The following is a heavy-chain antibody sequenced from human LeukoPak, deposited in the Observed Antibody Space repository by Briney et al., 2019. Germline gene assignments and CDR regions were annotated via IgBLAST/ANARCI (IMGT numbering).Heavy chain of an antibody. CDR2: ISSSGSTI. D-gene: IGHD3-22*01. J-gene: IGHJ6*03. Sequence: GGSLRLSCTTSGFTFGDYSMSWVRQAPGKGLEWVSYISSSGSTIYYADSLKGRFTISRDSAKNSLYLQMNSLRAEDTAVYYCAREITRELVVVITRPEYYMDVWGKGTTVTISS. V-gene: IGHV3-11*04. CDR3: AREITRELVVVITRPEYYMDV. CDR1: GFTFGDYS.